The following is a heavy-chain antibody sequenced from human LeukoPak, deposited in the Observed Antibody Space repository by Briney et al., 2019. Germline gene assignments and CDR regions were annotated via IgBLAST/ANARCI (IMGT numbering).Heavy chain of an antibody. J-gene: IGHJ4*02. V-gene: IGHV4-59*01. Sequence: SETLSLTCTVSGGSISSYYWSWIRQPPGKTLEWIGYIYYSGSTNYNPSLRSRVTISVDSSKNQFSLKLSSVTAADTAVYYCARGSGQWGFDSWGQGTLVTVSS. CDR1: GGSISSYY. D-gene: IGHD3-10*01. CDR2: IYYSGST. CDR3: ARGSGQWGFDS.